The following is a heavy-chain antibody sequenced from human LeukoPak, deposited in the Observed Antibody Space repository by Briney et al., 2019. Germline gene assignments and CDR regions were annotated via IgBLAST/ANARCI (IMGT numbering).Heavy chain of an antibody. CDR1: GGSISSSSYY. V-gene: IGHV4-39*01. Sequence: SETLSLTCTVSGGSISSSSYYWGWIRQPPGKGLEWTGSIYYSGSTYYTPSLKSRATISADTSKNQFSLKLSSVTAADTAVYYCAPFLLRGAYFDYWGQGTLVTVSS. CDR2: IYYSGST. D-gene: IGHD3-16*01. J-gene: IGHJ4*02. CDR3: APFLLRGAYFDY.